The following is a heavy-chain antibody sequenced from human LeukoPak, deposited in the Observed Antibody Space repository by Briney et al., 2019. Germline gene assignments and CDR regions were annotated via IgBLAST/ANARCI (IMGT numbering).Heavy chain of an antibody. D-gene: IGHD3-10*01. CDR2: IKSKTDGGTT. CDR3: TTDGVLWFGELLSNAFDI. CDR1: GFTFSNAW. V-gene: IGHV3-15*01. Sequence: GGSLRLSCAASGFTFSNAWMSWVRQAPGKGLEWVGRIKSKTDGGTTDYAAPVKGRFTISRDDSKNTLYLQMNSLKTEDTAVYYCTTDGVLWFGELLSNAFDIWGQGTVVTVSS. J-gene: IGHJ3*02.